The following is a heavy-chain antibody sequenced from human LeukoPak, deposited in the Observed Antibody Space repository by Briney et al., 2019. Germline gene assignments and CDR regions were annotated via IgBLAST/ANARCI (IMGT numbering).Heavy chain of an antibody. J-gene: IGHJ4*02. CDR1: GYSCTSYW. V-gene: IGHV5-51*01. Sequence: HGESLKIPCKGSGYSCTSYWIGWVRQMPGKGLEWMGIIYPGDSDTRYRPSFQGQVTISADKSISTAYLQWSSLKASDTAMYYCARSTQYYCDHWGQGTLVTVSS. D-gene: IGHD2/OR15-2a*01. CDR2: IYPGDSDT. CDR3: ARSTQYYCDH.